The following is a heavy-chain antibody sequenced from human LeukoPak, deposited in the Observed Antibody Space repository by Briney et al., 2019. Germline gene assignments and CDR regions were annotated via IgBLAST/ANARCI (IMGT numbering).Heavy chain of an antibody. J-gene: IGHJ4*02. Sequence: GGSLRLSCAASGFTFSSYAMSWVRQAPGKGLEWVSAISGSGGSTYYADSVKGRFTISRDNSKNTLYLQMNSLRAEDTAVYYCAKGNRIAVAGLWLDCWGRGRLVSVCS. CDR2: ISGSGGST. CDR3: AKGNRIAVAGLWLDC. CDR1: GFTFSSYA. V-gene: IGHV3-23*01. D-gene: IGHD6-19*01.